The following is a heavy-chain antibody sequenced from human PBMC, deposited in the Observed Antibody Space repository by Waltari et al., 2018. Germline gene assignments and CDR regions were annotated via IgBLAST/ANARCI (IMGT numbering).Heavy chain of an antibody. CDR3: ARDRGAADYIDY. Sequence: QVQLQESGPGLVKPSATLSLPCAVSGYPISSGFYWGWFRQPPGKGLEWIGSIYHSGSTYYNPSLKSRVSLSVDTSTNQFSLNLISVTAADTALYYCARDRGAADYIDYWGQGTLVTVSS. V-gene: IGHV4-38-2*02. CDR1: GYPISSGFY. D-gene: IGHD3-10*01. CDR2: IYHSGST. J-gene: IGHJ4*02.